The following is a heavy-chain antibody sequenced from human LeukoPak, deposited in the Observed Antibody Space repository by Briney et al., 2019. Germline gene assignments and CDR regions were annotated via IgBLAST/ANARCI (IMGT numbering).Heavy chain of an antibody. CDR1: GGSFSGYY. CDR2: INHSGST. J-gene: IGHJ6*02. CDR3: AREATLYSLDV. D-gene: IGHD2-15*01. Sequence: SETLSLTCAVYGGSFSGYYWSWIRQPPGKGLEWIGEINHSGSTNYNPSLKSRVTISVDTSKNQFSLKLSSVTAADTAVYYCAREATLYSLDVWGQGTTVTVSS. V-gene: IGHV4-34*01.